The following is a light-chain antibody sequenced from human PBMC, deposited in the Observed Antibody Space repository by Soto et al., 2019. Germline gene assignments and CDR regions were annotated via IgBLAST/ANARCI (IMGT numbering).Light chain of an antibody. V-gene: IGKV1-39*01. J-gene: IGKJ1*01. CDR2: EAS. CDR1: QSISSW. CDR3: QQSYNTPRT. Sequence: DIQITQSPSTLSASVGDRVTMTCRASQSISSWLAWYQQKPGKAPKVLIYEASSLKSGVPSRFSGSGSGTDFTLTITSLQPEDFATYYCQQSYNTPRTFGQGTKVDI.